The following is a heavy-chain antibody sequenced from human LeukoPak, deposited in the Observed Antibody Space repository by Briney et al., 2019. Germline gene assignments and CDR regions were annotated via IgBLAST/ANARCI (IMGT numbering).Heavy chain of an antibody. D-gene: IGHD3-10*01. CDR2: ITTYKGNI. CDR1: GYIFSNHG. J-gene: IGHJ4*02. V-gene: IGHV1-18*01. CDR3: ARGEAWFVDY. Sequence: ASVKVSCKASGYIFSNHGISWVRQAPGEGLEWMGWITTYKGNIAYAQKFQGWVTMTRDTSISTAYMELSRLRSDDTAVYYCARGEAWFVDYWGQGTLVTVSS.